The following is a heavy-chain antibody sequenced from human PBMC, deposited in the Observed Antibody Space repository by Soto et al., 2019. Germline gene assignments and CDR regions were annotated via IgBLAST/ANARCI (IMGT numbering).Heavy chain of an antibody. CDR3: AREADSSSWYSPRGYYYYGMDV. V-gene: IGHV3-30-3*01. CDR1: GFTFSSYA. D-gene: IGHD6-13*01. Sequence: SLRLSCAASGFTFSSYAMHWVRQAPGKGLEWVAVISYDGSNKYYADSVKGRFTISRDNSKNTLYLQMNSLRAEDTAVYYCAREADSSSWYSPRGYYYYGMDVWGQGTTVTVSS. J-gene: IGHJ6*02. CDR2: ISYDGSNK.